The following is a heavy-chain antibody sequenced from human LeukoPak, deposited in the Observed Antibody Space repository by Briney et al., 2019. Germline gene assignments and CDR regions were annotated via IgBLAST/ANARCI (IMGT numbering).Heavy chain of an antibody. D-gene: IGHD6-19*01. CDR3: ARDRSSGWGNWFDP. CDR2: IHYSGNT. Sequence: SETLSLTCTVSGGSISSYYWSWIRQPPGKGLEWIGYIHYSGNTKYNLSLKSRVTISVDTSKNQFSLKLSSVTAADTAVYYCARDRSSGWGNWFDPWGQGTLVTVSS. CDR1: GGSISSYY. V-gene: IGHV4-59*01. J-gene: IGHJ5*02.